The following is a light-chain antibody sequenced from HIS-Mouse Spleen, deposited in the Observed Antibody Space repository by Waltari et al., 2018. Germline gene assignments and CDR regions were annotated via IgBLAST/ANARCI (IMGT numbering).Light chain of an antibody. J-gene: IGLJ2*01. CDR1: VLANKY. CDR2: KDS. V-gene: IGLV3-27*01. Sequence: SYELTQPSSVSVSPGQTARITCSGDVLANKYARWFQQTPGHAPVLGIYKDSERPSGIPERFSGSSSGTTVTLTISGAQVEDEADYYCYSAADNNVVFGGGTKLTVL. CDR3: YSAADNNVV.